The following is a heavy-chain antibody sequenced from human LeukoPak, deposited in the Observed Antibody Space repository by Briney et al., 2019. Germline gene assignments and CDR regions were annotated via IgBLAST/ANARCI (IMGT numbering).Heavy chain of an antibody. Sequence: GESLKISCKGSGYSFASYWIGWVRQMPGKGLEGLGIIYPGDSDTRYSPSFQGQVTISADKSISTAYLQWSSLKASDTAIYYCARRASSWWFDYWGQGTLVTVSS. CDR3: ARRASSWWFDY. D-gene: IGHD6-13*01. V-gene: IGHV5-51*01. CDR2: IYPGDSDT. J-gene: IGHJ4*02. CDR1: GYSFASYW.